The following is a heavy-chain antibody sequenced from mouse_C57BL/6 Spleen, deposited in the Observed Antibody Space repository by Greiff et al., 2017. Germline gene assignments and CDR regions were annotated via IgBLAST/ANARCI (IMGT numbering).Heavy chain of an antibody. CDR3: ARNYGSSYDY. V-gene: IGHV1-55*01. CDR1: GYTFTSYW. D-gene: IGHD1-1*01. J-gene: IGHJ2*01. Sequence: QVQLKQPGAELVKPGASVKMSCKASGYTFTSYWITWVKQRPGQGLEWIGDIYPGSGSTNYNEKFKSKATLTVGTSSSTAYMQLSSLTSEDSAVYYCARNYGSSYDYWGQGTTLTVSS. CDR2: IYPGSGST.